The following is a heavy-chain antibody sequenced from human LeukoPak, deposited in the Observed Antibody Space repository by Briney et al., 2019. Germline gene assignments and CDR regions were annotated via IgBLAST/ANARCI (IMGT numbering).Heavy chain of an antibody. V-gene: IGHV3-23*01. CDR2: ISGSGGST. Sequence: GGSLRLSCAASGFTFSTYTMSWVRQAPGKGLEWVSAISGSGGSTYYADSVKGRFTISRDNSKNTLYLKMNSLRAEDTAIYYRAKDRGGCANGVCYTLGAFDVWGHGTMVTVSS. D-gene: IGHD2-8*01. J-gene: IGHJ3*01. CDR3: AKDRGGCANGVCYTLGAFDV. CDR1: GFTFSTYT.